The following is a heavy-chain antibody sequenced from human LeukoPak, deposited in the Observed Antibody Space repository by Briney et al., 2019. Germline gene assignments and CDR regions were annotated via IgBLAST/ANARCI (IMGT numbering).Heavy chain of an antibody. V-gene: IGHV4-34*01. Sequence: SETLSLTCTVYGGSFSGYYWSWIRQPPGKGLEWIGEINHSGSTNYNPSLKSRVTISLDTSKNQFSLSMTSVTAADTAVYFCATTWYYDSRGYLFDDWGHGTLVTVSS. CDR2: INHSGST. D-gene: IGHD3-22*01. CDR3: ATTWYYDSRGYLFDD. J-gene: IGHJ4*01. CDR1: GGSFSGYY.